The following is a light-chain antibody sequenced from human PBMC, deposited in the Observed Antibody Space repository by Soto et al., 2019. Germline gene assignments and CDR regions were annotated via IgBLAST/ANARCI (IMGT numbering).Light chain of an antibody. CDR3: QSYDSSLSAYV. CDR2: RNN. J-gene: IGLJ1*01. V-gene: IGLV1-40*01. Sequence: QSALAQPPPVSGAPGQRVTISCTGSSSNIGAGYDVHWYQQLPGTAPKLLIFRNNNRPSGVPDRFSGSKSGTSASLAITGLQAEDDADYYCQSYDSSLSAYVFATETQVAVL. CDR1: SSNIGAGYD.